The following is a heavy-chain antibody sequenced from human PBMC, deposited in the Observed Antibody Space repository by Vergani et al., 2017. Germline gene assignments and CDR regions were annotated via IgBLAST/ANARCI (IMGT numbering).Heavy chain of an antibody. J-gene: IGHJ6*03. Sequence: QVQLQESGPGLVKPSQTLSLPCTVSGGSISSGGYYWSWIRQHPVKGLEWIGYIYYSGSTYYNPSLKSRVTISVDTSKNQFSLKLSSVTAADTAVYYCAREDLQLEPYVMDVWGKGTTVTVSS. CDR1: GGSISSGGYY. V-gene: IGHV4-31*03. CDR2: IYYSGST. D-gene: IGHD1-1*01. CDR3: AREDLQLEPYVMDV.